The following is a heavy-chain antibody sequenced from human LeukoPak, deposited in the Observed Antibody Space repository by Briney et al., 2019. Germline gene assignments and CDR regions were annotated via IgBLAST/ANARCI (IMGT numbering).Heavy chain of an antibody. J-gene: IGHJ3*02. Sequence: SETLSLTCTVSGGSITSYYWSWIRQPAGKGLEWIGRIYTSGSTNYNPSLKSRVTMSVDTSKNQFSLKLSSVTAADTAVYYCARDYYDSSGYYPEDAFDIWGQGTMVTVSS. CDR1: GGSITSYY. D-gene: IGHD3-22*01. V-gene: IGHV4-4*07. CDR3: ARDYYDSSGYYPEDAFDI. CDR2: IYTSGST.